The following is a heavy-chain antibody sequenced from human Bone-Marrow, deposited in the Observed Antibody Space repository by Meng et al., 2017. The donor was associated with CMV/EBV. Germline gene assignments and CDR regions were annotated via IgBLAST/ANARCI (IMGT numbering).Heavy chain of an antibody. Sequence: SETLSLPCTVSGGSISSYYWSWIRQPPGKGLEWIGYIYYSGSTNYNPSLKSRVTISVDTSKNQFSLKLSSVTAADTAVYYCARAGVPAANPFYGMDVWGQGTTVTVSS. J-gene: IGHJ6*02. CDR3: ARAGVPAANPFYGMDV. CDR2: IYYSGST. D-gene: IGHD2-2*01. V-gene: IGHV4-59*01. CDR1: GGSISSYY.